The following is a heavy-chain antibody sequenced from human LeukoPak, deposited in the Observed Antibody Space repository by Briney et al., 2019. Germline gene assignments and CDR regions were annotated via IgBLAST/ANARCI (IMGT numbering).Heavy chain of an antibody. CDR3: ARDPYGGNKGDY. V-gene: IGHV1-2*02. D-gene: IGHD4-23*01. J-gene: IGHJ4*02. CDR2: INPNSGGT. CDR1: GYTFTGYY. Sequence: ASVKVSCKASGYTFTGYYMHWVRQAPGQGLEWMGWINPNSGGTNYAQKFQGRVTMTRDTSISTAYMELSRLRSDDTAVYYCARDPYGGNKGDYWGQGTLVTVSS.